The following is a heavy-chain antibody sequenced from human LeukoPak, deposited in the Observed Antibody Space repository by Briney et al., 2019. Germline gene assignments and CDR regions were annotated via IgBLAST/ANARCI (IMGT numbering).Heavy chain of an antibody. CDR1: GYTFSSYS. D-gene: IGHD4-23*01. J-gene: IGHJ6*03. CDR3: HGNSYYFYYMDV. CDR2: ISSGSYHI. Sequence: GGSLRLSCEASGYTFSSYSMNWVRQAPGMGLEWVSSISSGSYHIYYADAVKGRFTISRDNAKNSLYLQMNSLRAEDTALYFTHGNSYYFYYMDVWGKGTTVTVSS. V-gene: IGHV3-21*01.